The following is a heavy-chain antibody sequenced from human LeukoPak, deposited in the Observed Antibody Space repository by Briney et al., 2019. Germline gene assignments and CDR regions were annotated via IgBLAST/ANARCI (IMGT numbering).Heavy chain of an antibody. D-gene: IGHD6-13*01. J-gene: IGHJ6*03. V-gene: IGHV3-48*03. CDR1: GFTFSSYE. Sequence: GGSLRLSCAASGFTFSSYEMNWVRQAPGKGLEWVSYISSSGSTIYYADSVKGRFTISRDNAKNSLYLQMNSLRAEDTAVYYCARGIAAAAYYYYYMDVWGKGTTVTVSS. CDR2: ISSSGSTI. CDR3: ARGIAAAAYYYYYMDV.